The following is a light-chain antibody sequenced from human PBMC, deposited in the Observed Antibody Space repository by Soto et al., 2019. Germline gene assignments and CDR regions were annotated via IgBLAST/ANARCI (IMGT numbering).Light chain of an antibody. V-gene: IGKV3-15*01. CDR3: QQYNHWPPAWT. CDR2: GAS. CDR1: QSVSIS. Sequence: EIVMTQSPATLSVSPGERATLSCRASQSVSISLAWYQQKSGQAPKLLIYGASTRATGIPVRFSGSGSETEFILTISSLQSEDFAIYYCQQYNHWPPAWTFGQGTKVEIK. J-gene: IGKJ1*01.